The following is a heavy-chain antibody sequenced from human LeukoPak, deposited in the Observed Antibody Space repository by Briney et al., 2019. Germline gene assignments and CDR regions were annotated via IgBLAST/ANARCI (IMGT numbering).Heavy chain of an antibody. CDR2: INHSGST. Sequence: SETLSLTCAVYGGPFRGFFWSWIRQAPGKGLGWIGEINHSGSTNYNPSLKSRVTISVDTSKNQFSLKLSSVTAADTAVYYCARVPGGTWFDPWGQGTLVTVSS. CDR3: ARVPGGTWFDP. D-gene: IGHD1-26*01. V-gene: IGHV4-34*01. J-gene: IGHJ5*02. CDR1: GGPFRGFF.